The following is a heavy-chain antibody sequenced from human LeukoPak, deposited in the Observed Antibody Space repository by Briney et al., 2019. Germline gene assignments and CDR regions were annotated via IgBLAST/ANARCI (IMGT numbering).Heavy chain of an antibody. CDR3: ARDYRIAAAGTHNFDY. Sequence: GASVKVSCQASGYTFTGYYMHWVRQAPGQGLEWMGRINPNSGGTNYAQKFQGRVTMTRDTSISTAYMELSRLRSDDTAVYYCARDYRIAAAGTHNFDYWGQGTLVTVSS. CDR2: INPNSGGT. CDR1: GYTFTGYY. J-gene: IGHJ4*02. D-gene: IGHD6-13*01. V-gene: IGHV1-2*06.